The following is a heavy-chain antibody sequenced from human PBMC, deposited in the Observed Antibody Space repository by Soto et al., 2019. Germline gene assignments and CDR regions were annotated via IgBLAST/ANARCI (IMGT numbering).Heavy chain of an antibody. V-gene: IGHV3-30-3*01. CDR3: ARKGGATAAIGHYYYGMDV. CDR1: GFTFNYYD. Sequence: QVQLVESGGGVVQPGRPLRLSCAASGFTFNYYDIQWVRQAPGKGLEWGAVISFDGSRKYYADSVRGRFTISRANSNHTVLLQVNSLRGEDTAVYSCARKGGATAAIGHYYYGMDVCGQGTTVTVAS. J-gene: IGHJ6*02. CDR2: ISFDGSRK. D-gene: IGHD2-2*02.